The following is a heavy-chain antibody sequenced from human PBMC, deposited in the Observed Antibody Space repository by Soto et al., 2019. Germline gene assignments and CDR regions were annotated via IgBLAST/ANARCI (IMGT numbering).Heavy chain of an antibody. D-gene: IGHD3-3*01. CDR3: ARLETVLRFLEWPPSDYYMDV. Sequence: GGSLRLSCAASGFTFSSYWMHWVRQAPGKGLVWVSRINSDGSSTSYADSVKGRFTISRDNAKNTLYLQMNSLRAEDTAVYYCARLETVLRFLEWPPSDYYMDVWGKGTTVTVSS. V-gene: IGHV3-74*01. CDR2: INSDGSST. J-gene: IGHJ6*03. CDR1: GFTFSSYW.